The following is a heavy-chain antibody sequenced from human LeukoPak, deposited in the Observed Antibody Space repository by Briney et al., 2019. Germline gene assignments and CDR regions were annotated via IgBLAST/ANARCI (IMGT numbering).Heavy chain of an antibody. CDR3: ARSLSPAYSSSWYFDY. J-gene: IGHJ4*02. CDR1: GYTFTGYY. V-gene: IGHV1-2*02. Sequence: GASVKVSCKASGYTFTGYYMHWVRQAPGQGLEWMGWINPNSGGTNYAQKFQGRVTMTRDTSISTAYMELSRLRSDDTAVYYCARSLSPAYSSSWYFDYWGQGTLVTVSS. CDR2: INPNSGGT. D-gene: IGHD6-13*01.